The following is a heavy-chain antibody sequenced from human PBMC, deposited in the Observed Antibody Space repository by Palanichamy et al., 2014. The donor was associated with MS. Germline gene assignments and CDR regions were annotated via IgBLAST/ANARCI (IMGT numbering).Heavy chain of an antibody. CDR3: ARDYYHDTSGYSYDAFDI. Sequence: QGQLVQSGAEVKKPGASVKVSCKASGYTFTTYGISWVRQAPGQGLEWMGWISGYNGHTNYAQKFQGRVTMTTETATSTAYMELRSLRSDDTAAYFCARDYYHDTSGYSYDAFDIWGQGTMVSVPS. D-gene: IGHD3-22*01. CDR2: ISGYNGHT. CDR1: GYTFTTYG. V-gene: IGHV1-18*04. J-gene: IGHJ3*02.